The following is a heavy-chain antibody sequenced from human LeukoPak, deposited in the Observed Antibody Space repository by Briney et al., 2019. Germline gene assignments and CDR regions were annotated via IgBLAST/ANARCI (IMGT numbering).Heavy chain of an antibody. D-gene: IGHD2/OR15-2a*01. Sequence: GGSQRLSCAASGFTFSSHWMSWVRQAPGKGLEWVANIKQDGSEKYYVDSVKGRFTISRDNAKNSLYLQMNSLRAEDTAVYYCARYFLHSFDYWGQVTLVTVSS. V-gene: IGHV3-7*01. J-gene: IGHJ4*02. CDR2: IKQDGSEK. CDR1: GFTFSSHW. CDR3: ARYFLHSFDY.